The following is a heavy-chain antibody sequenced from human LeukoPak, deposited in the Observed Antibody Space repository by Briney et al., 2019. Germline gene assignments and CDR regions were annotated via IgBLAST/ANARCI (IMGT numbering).Heavy chain of an antibody. Sequence: PSETLSLTCSVSGGSISYYYWSWIRQPPGKGLEWIGYSHDSGESNYNPSLQSRVIISRDTSKNQFSLNLMSVTAADTAVYYCAASSRSGSYRAYWGQGTPVTVSS. D-gene: IGHD3-10*01. CDR3: AASSRSGSYRAY. CDR1: GGSISYYY. V-gene: IGHV4-59*08. J-gene: IGHJ4*02. CDR2: SHDSGES.